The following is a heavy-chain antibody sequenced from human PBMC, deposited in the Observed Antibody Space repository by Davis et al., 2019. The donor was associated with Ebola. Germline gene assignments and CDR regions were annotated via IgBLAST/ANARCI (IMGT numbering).Heavy chain of an antibody. CDR2: LYYSGST. D-gene: IGHD5-24*01. J-gene: IGHJ4*02. Sequence: MPSETLSLTCTVSGGSISSSSYYWGWIRQPPGQGLAWIGSLYYSGSTNYNPSLKSRVTISVDTSNNQFSLKLSSVTAADTANYYCVGGYNFDYWGQGALVIVSS. CDR1: GGSISSSSYY. CDR3: VGGYNFDY. V-gene: IGHV4-39*07.